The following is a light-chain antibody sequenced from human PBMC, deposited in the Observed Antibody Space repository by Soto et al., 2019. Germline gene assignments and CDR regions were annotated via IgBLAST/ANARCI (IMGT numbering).Light chain of an antibody. V-gene: IGLV2-14*01. CDR1: SSDVGGYNY. CDR2: EVS. CDR3: ISYTSSSSSYV. Sequence: QSALTQPASVSGSPGRSITISCTGTSSDVGGYNYVSWYQQHPGKAPKLMIYEVSNRPSGVSNRFSGSKSGNTASLTISGLQAGDEADYYCISYTSSSSSYVFGTGTKVTVL. J-gene: IGLJ1*01.